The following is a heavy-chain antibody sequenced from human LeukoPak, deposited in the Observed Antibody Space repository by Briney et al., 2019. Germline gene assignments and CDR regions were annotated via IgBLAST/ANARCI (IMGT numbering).Heavy chain of an antibody. J-gene: IGHJ6*03. CDR2: ISSSGHTI. V-gene: IGHV3-48*01. Sequence: GGSLRLSCAASGFIFSTYSMNWVRQAPGKGLEWVSYISSSGHTIYYVDSVKGRFTISRDNAWNSLYLQINSLRGEDTAVYYCARRITISGVGYYMDVWGKGTTVTVSS. CDR3: ARRITISGVGYYMDV. CDR1: GFIFSTYS. D-gene: IGHD3-3*01.